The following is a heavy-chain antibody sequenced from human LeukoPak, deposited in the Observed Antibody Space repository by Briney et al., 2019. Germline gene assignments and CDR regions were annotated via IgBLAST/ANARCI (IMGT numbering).Heavy chain of an antibody. D-gene: IGHD3-16*02. CDR1: GGSFSGYY. J-gene: IGHJ6*02. CDR2: INHSGST. Sequence: SETLSLTCAVYGGSFSGYYWSWIRQPPGKGLEWIGEINHSGSTNYNPSLKSRVTISVDTSKNQFSLKLSSVTAADTAVYYCAAKVVWGSCRRGYGMDVWGQGTTVTVSS. CDR3: AAKVVWGSCRRGYGMDV. V-gene: IGHV4-34*01.